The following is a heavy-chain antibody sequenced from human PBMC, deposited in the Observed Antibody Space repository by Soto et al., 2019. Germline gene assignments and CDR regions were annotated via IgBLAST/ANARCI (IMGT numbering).Heavy chain of an antibody. V-gene: IGHV1-8*01. CDR2: MNPNSGNT. Sequence: QVQLVQSGAEVKKPGASVKVSRKASGYTFTSYDLNWVRQATGQGLEWMGWMNPNSGNTGYAQKFQGRVTMTRNTPIITAYMELSSLRSEDTAVYYCAKTDYECWSGSWGGGDAFDIWGQGTMVTVSS. CDR1: GYTFTSYD. D-gene: IGHD3-3*01. CDR3: AKTDYECWSGSWGGGDAFDI. J-gene: IGHJ3*02.